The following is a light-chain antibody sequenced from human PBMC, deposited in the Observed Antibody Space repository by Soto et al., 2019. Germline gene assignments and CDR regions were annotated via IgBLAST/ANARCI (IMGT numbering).Light chain of an antibody. CDR1: QSISRD. CDR2: ASS. J-gene: IGKJ4*01. CDR3: QQSSSSPLT. Sequence: DIQMTQSPSSLHASVGDRVTITCRARQSISRDLNWYQQKLGKGPTLLIYASSRLHSVFPPGFSGGGSGTDFTSNISILEPEDFAPNYCQQSSSSPLTFG. V-gene: IGKV1-39*01.